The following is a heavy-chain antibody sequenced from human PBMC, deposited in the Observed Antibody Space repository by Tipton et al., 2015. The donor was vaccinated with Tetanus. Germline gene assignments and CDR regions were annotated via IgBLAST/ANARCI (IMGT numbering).Heavy chain of an antibody. J-gene: IGHJ3*02. D-gene: IGHD1-26*01. CDR3: ARSQWELDFDAFDI. CDR2: ISSSGSTI. CDR1: GFTFSSYE. Sequence: AVSGFTFSSYEMNWVRQAPGKGLEWVSYISSSGSTIYYADSVKGRFTISRDNAKNSLYLQKNSLRAEDTAVYYCARSQWELDFDAFDIWGQGTMVTVSS. V-gene: IGHV3-48*03.